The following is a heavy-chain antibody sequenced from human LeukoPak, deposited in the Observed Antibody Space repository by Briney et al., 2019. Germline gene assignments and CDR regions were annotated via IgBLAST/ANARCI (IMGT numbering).Heavy chain of an antibody. CDR1: GFTFTRSA. D-gene: IGHD2-2*01. J-gene: IGHJ4*02. V-gene: IGHV1-58*02. CDR2: VVVGSGDT. CDR3: AADRDCSSRSCDPHKCDH. Sequence: SVKVSCKASGFTFTRSAMQWVRQARGQRLEWLGWVVVGSGDTNYAQKFQERVTITRDMSTSTVYMELSSLRSEDTAVYYCAADRDCSSRSCDPHKCDHWGQGTLVTVSS.